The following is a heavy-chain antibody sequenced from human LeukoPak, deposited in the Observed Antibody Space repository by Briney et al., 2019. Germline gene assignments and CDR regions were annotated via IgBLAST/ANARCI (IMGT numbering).Heavy chain of an antibody. CDR3: ARESIVVVPAAMPYYYYYMDV. CDR2: IYHSGST. CDR1: GGSISSSNW. J-gene: IGHJ6*03. Sequence: SETLSLTCAVSGGSISSSNWWSWVRQPPGKGLEWIGEIYHSGSTNYNPSLKSRVTISVDTSKNQFSLKLSSVTAADTAVYYCARESIVVVPAAMPYYYYYMDVWGKGTTVTISS. D-gene: IGHD2-2*01. V-gene: IGHV4-4*02.